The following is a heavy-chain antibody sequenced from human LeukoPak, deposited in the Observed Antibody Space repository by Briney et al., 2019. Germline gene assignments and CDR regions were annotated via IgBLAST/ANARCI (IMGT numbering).Heavy chain of an antibody. D-gene: IGHD6-19*01. Sequence: ASVKVSCKASGYTFTSYGISWVRQAPGQGLEWMGWISAYNGNTNYAQKLQGRVTMTTDTSTSTAYMELRSLRSDDTAVYYCARDREQWLLYHYYYGMDVWGQGTTVTVSS. CDR1: GYTFTSYG. V-gene: IGHV1-18*01. CDR3: ARDREQWLLYHYYYGMDV. J-gene: IGHJ6*02. CDR2: ISAYNGNT.